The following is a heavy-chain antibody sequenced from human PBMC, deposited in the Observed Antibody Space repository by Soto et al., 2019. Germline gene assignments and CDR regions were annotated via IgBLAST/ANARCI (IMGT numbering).Heavy chain of an antibody. Sequence: EVQLVESGGGLIQPGGSLRLSCAVSGFTVSNNYMSWVRQAPGKGLEGVSVIYSGGYTAYGDSVKGRFTISRDNSKNTIYLQKNTLGAAAPAFFYGAPHPGGGGYWGQGTLVTVSS. D-gene: IGHD3-10*01. CDR3: APHPGGGGY. CDR1: GFTVSNNY. J-gene: IGHJ4*02. V-gene: IGHV3-53*01. CDR2: IYSGGYT.